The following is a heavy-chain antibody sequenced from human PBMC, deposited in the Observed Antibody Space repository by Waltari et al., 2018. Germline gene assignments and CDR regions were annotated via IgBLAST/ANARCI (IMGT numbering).Heavy chain of an antibody. CDR2: FHISGSP. Sequence: QVQLQESGPGVLKPSETLSLTCAVSGGSVSNFYWSWIRRPAGKGLEWIGRFHISGSPSYNPTLASRVTLSLDTSKNQFSLRLKSVTAADTATYYCAAEPYSYGYFNYWGQGTLVTVSA. J-gene: IGHJ4*02. V-gene: IGHV4-4*07. D-gene: IGHD5-18*01. CDR3: AAEPYSYGYFNY. CDR1: GGSVSNFY.